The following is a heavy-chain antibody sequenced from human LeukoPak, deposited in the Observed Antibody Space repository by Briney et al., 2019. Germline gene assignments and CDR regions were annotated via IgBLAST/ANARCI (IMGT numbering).Heavy chain of an antibody. J-gene: IGHJ3*02. CDR2: TYYRSKWYN. CDR1: GDTFSRPNVA. Sequence: PSQTLSLTCAVSGDTFSRPNVAWNWIRQSPSRGLEWLGRTYYRSKWYNDYAVSVKSRITINPDTSKNQLSLQLNSVTPEDTAVYYCARDPDGQEEGNAFDIWGQGTMVTVSS. CDR3: ARDPDGQEEGNAFDI. V-gene: IGHV6-1*01. D-gene: IGHD3-10*01.